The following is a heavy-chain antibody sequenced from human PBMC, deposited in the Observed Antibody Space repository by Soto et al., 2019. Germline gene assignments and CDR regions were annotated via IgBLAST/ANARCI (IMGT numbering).Heavy chain of an antibody. J-gene: IGHJ2*01. Sequence: QLQLQESGPGLVKPSETLSLTCTVSGGSISSSSYYWGGIRQPPGEGLEWIGRIYYSGSTYYNPSLRRGVTISVDKSNTQWVLKRSAVTAADTAAYYSASGNVVGAPTPWYFGLWARGTLVTVSS. CDR2: IYYSGST. D-gene: IGHD1-26*01. CDR3: ASGNVVGAPTPWYFGL. CDR1: GGSISSSSYY. V-gene: IGHV4-39*01.